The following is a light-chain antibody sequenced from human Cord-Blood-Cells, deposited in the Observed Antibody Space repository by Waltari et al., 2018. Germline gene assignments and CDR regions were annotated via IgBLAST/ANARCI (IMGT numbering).Light chain of an antibody. CDR3: QQYNSYSYT. CDR1: QSISSW. V-gene: IGKV1-5*03. Sequence: DIQMNQSPSTLSASVGDRTTITCRASQSISSWLAWYQQKPGKAPKLLIYKASSLESGVPSRFSGSGSGTEFTLTISSLQPDDFATYYCQQYNSYSYTFGQGTKLEIK. J-gene: IGKJ2*01. CDR2: KAS.